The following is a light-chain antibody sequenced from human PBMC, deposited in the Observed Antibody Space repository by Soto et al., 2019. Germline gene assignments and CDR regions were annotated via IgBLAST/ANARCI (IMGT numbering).Light chain of an antibody. Sequence: QSVLTQPRSVSGSPGQSVTISCTGTSSDVDDYNFVSWYQQHPGTAPKLMIYDVTKRPSGVPARFSGSRSGNTASLTISGLQIEDEAHYYCCSYAGGYFFEVIFGGGTKLTVL. CDR1: SSDVDDYNF. CDR3: CSYAGGYFFEVI. V-gene: IGLV2-11*01. J-gene: IGLJ2*01. CDR2: DVT.